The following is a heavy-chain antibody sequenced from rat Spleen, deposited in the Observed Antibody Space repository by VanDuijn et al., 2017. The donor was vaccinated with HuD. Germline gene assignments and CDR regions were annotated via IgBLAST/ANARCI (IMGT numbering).Heavy chain of an antibody. CDR2: ISTGGGNT. J-gene: IGHJ2*01. CDR1: GFTFSDYN. CDR3: ARGDHSSPRGGY. Sequence: EVQLVESAGGLVQPGRSLKLSCAASGFTFSDYNMAWVRQAPTKGLEWVASISTGGGNTYYRDSVKGRFTISRDKAKSTLYLQMNRLRSEDTATYYCARGDHSSPRGGYWGQGVMVTVSS. V-gene: IGHV5-25*01. D-gene: IGHD1-2*01.